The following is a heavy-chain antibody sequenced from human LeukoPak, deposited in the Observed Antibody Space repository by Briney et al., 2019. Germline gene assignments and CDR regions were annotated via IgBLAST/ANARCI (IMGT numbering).Heavy chain of an antibody. Sequence: GGSLRLSCAASGFTFSSCAMSWVRQAPGKGLEWVSAIGGTTYYSDSVKGRFTISRDNSKNTLYLQMNSLRAEDTAVYYCAKDYSSSWFNWFGPWGQGTLVTVSS. D-gene: IGHD6-13*01. CDR1: GFTFSSCA. CDR2: IGGTT. V-gene: IGHV3-23*01. J-gene: IGHJ5*02. CDR3: AKDYSSSWFNWFGP.